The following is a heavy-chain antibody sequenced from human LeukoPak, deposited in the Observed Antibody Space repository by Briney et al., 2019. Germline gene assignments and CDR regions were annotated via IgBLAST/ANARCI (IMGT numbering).Heavy chain of an antibody. CDR2: IYSSGST. V-gene: IGHV4-39*01. CDR1: GASISGSGYY. J-gene: IGHJ4*02. D-gene: IGHD1-26*01. Sequence: SETLSLTGTVSGASISGSGYYWGWIRQPPGKGLEWIGSIYSSGSTYYNASLQSRVTISIDTSKNQISLRLNSVTAADTAMYYCAKSGGYGLIDYWGQGTLVTVSS. CDR3: AKSGGYGLIDY.